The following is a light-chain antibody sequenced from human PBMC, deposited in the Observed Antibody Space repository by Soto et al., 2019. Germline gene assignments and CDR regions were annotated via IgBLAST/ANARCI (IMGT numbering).Light chain of an antibody. CDR1: SSDVGGYNY. J-gene: IGLJ2*01. Sequence: QSVLTQPRSVSGSPGQSVTISCTGTSSDVGGYNYVSWYQQRPGKAPKLMIYDVSKRPSGVPDRFSGSKSGNTASLTISGLQAEDEADYYCCSYAGSYTVVLFGGGTKLTVL. V-gene: IGLV2-11*01. CDR2: DVS. CDR3: CSYAGSYTVVL.